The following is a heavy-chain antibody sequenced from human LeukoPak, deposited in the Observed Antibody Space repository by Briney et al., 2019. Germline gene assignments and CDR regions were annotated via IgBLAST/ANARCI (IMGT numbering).Heavy chain of an antibody. CDR2: INPNSGGT. J-gene: IGHJ4*02. CDR3: ARVVWEEVRGVTPFDY. Sequence: ASVKVSCKASGYTFTGYYMHWVRQAPGQGLEWMGWINPNSGGTNYAQKFQGRVTMTRDTSISTAYMELSRLRSDDTAVYYCARVVWEEVRGVTPFDYWGQGTLVTVSS. V-gene: IGHV1-2*02. D-gene: IGHD3-10*01. CDR1: GYTFTGYY.